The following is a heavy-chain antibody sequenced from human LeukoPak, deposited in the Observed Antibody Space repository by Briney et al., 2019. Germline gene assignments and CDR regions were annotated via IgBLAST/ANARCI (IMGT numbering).Heavy chain of an antibody. CDR3: ARDFREVSSGWSGNLDY. D-gene: IGHD6-19*01. CDR2: INPSGGST. Sequence: ASVRVSCKASGYTFTSYYMHWVRQAPGQGLEWMGIINPSGGSTNYAQKFQGRITMTRDTSTSTVYMELSSLRSEDTAVYYCARDFREVSSGWSGNLDYWGQGTLVTVSS. J-gene: IGHJ4*02. CDR1: GYTFTSYY. V-gene: IGHV1-46*01.